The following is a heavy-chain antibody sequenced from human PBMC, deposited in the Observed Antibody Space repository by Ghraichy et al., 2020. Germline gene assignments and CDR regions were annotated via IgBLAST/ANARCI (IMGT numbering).Heavy chain of an antibody. J-gene: IGHJ6*02. CDR2: IIPIFGTA. CDR1: GGTFSSYA. CDR3: ARVVLYYGSGTPRLNYGMDV. D-gene: IGHD3-10*01. V-gene: IGHV1-69*05. Sequence: SVKVSCKASGGTFSSYAISWVRQAPGQGLEWMGGIIPIFGTANYAQKFQGRVTITTDESTSTAYMELSSLRSEDTAVYYCARVVLYYGSGTPRLNYGMDVWGQGTTVTVSS.